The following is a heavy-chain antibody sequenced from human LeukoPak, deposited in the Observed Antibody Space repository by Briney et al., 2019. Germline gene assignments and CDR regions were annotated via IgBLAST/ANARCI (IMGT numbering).Heavy chain of an antibody. CDR2: IYYSGST. Sequence: PSETLSLTCTVSGGSISSGGYYWSWIRQHPGKGLEWIGYIYYSGSTYYNPSLKSRVTISVDTSKNQFSLKLSSVTAADTAVYYCARAHYYDSSGYQSPPDYWGQGTLVTVSS. J-gene: IGHJ4*02. D-gene: IGHD3-22*01. CDR1: GGSISSGGYY. CDR3: ARAHYYDSSGYQSPPDY. V-gene: IGHV4-31*03.